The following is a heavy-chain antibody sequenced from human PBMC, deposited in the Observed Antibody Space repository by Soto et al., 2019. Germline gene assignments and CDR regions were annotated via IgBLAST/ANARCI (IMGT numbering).Heavy chain of an antibody. J-gene: IGHJ4*02. CDR1: GGSMSSSNW. CDR3: ARSEATGLDY. CDR2: AHHSGRT. Sequence: QVQLQESGPGLVKPSGTLSLTCTVSGGSMSSSNWWNWVRQSPGKGLEWIGEAHHSGRTNYNPSLKSRVPISVDKSKTHFSLNLSSVTAADTAVYYCARSEATGLDYWGQGTLVTVSS. V-gene: IGHV4-4*02. D-gene: IGHD1-26*01.